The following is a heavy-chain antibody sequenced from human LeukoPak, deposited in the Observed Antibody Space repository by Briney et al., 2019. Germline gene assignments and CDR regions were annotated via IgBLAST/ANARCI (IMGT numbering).Heavy chain of an antibody. J-gene: IGHJ4*02. V-gene: IGHV3-48*03. D-gene: IGHD3-22*01. Sequence: PGGSLRLSCAASGFTFSSYAMSWVRQAPGKGLEWVSYISSSGSTIYYADSVKGRFTISRDNAKNSLYLQMNSLRAEDTAVYYCARDHRSSDYDSSGYSFRGYWGQGTLVTVSS. CDR1: GFTFSSYA. CDR2: ISSSGSTI. CDR3: ARDHRSSDYDSSGYSFRGY.